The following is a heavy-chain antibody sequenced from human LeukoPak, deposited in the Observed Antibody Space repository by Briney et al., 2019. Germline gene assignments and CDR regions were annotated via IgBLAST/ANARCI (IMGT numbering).Heavy chain of an antibody. V-gene: IGHV4-34*01. CDR3: ARRGDGGRSFDY. Sequence: SETLSLTRAVYGGSFSGYYWSWIRQPPGKGLEWIGEINHSGSTNYNPSLKSRVTISVDTSKNQFSLKLSSVTAADTAVYYCARRGDGGRSFDYWGQGTLVTVSS. D-gene: IGHD4-23*01. CDR2: INHSGST. CDR1: GGSFSGYY. J-gene: IGHJ4*02.